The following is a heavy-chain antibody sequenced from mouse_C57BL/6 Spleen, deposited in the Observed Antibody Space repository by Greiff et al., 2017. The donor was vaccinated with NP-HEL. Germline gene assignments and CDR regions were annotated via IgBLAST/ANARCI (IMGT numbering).Heavy chain of an antibody. CDR2: ISSGSSTI. J-gene: IGHJ2*01. D-gene: IGHD1-1*01. CDR3: AREGEDGSTLFDY. V-gene: IGHV5-17*01. CDR1: GFTFSDYG. Sequence: EVKLVESGGGLVKPGGSLKLSCAASGFTFSDYGMHWVRQAPEKGLEWVAYISSGSSTIYYADTVKGRFTISRDNAKNTLFLQMTSLRSEDTAMYYCAREGEDGSTLFDYWGQGTTLTVSS.